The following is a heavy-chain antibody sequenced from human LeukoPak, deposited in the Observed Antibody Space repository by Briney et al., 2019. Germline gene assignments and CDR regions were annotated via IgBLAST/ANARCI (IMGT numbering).Heavy chain of an antibody. D-gene: IGHD4-17*01. J-gene: IGHJ4*02. Sequence: PSETLSLTCTVSGGSISSYNWSWIRQPPGKGLEWIGYIYYSGSTNYNPSLKSRVTISVDTSKNQFSLKLSSVTAADTAVYYCATSSGGNYGDYVDYWGQGTLVTVSS. CDR3: ATSSGGNYGDYVDY. CDR1: GGSISSYN. CDR2: IYYSGST. V-gene: IGHV4-59*01.